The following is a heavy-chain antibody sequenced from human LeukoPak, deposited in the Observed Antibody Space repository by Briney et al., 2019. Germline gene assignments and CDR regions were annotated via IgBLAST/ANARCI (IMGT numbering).Heavy chain of an antibody. D-gene: IGHD6-19*01. CDR1: GYSISSSNW. CDR2: IYYSGST. V-gene: IGHV4-28*01. J-gene: IGHJ4*02. Sequence: SETLSLTCAVSGYSISSSNWWGWIRQPPGKGLEWIGYIYYSGSTNYNPSLKSRVTISVDTSKNQFSLKLSSVTAADTAVYYCARFSGWYEYYFDYWGQGTLVTVSS. CDR3: ARFSGWYEYYFDY.